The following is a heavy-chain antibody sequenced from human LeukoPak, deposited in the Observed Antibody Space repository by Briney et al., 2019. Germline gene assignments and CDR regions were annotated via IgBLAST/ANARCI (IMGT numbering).Heavy chain of an antibody. J-gene: IGHJ4*02. CDR1: GYTFTSYA. Sequence: GASVKVSCKASGYTFTSYAMHWVRQAPGQRLEWMGWINAGNGNTKYSQKFQGRVTITRDTSASTAYMELSSLRSEDMAVYYCARRGYYDSSGYYDFDYWGQETLVTVSS. CDR2: INAGNGNT. V-gene: IGHV1-3*01. D-gene: IGHD3-22*01. CDR3: ARRGYYDSSGYYDFDY.